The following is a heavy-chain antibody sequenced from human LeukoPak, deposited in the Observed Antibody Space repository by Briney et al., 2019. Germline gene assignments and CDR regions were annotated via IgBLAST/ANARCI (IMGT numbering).Heavy chain of an antibody. V-gene: IGHV4-39*01. D-gene: IGHD2-2*01. Sequence: KPSETLSLTCTVSGGSISSSSYYWGWIRQPPGKGLEWIGSIYYSGSTYYNPSLKSRVTISVDTSKNQFSLKLNSVTAADTAMYYCARHPPLQEYQLLWGYYFDYWGQGTLVTVSS. J-gene: IGHJ4*02. CDR1: GGSISSSSYY. CDR3: ARHPPLQEYQLLWGYYFDY. CDR2: IYYSGST.